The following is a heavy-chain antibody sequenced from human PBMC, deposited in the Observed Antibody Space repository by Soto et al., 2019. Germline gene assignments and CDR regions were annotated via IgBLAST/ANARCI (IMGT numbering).Heavy chain of an antibody. V-gene: IGHV4-59*01. CDR2: FSYSGTT. CDR1: GGSISNNY. J-gene: IGHJ4*02. CDR3: ARNGRFGELFVDN. Sequence: QVQLQESGPGLVKPSETLSLTCTVSGGSISNNYWSWIRQPPGKGLEWIAYFSYSGTTSYNPSLKSRVTIPLDTSETQFSLRLTSVTAADTAVYYCARNGRFGELFVDNWGQGVLVTVSS. D-gene: IGHD3-10*01.